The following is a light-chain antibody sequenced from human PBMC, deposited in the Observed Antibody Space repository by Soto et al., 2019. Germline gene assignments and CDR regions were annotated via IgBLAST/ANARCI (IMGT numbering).Light chain of an antibody. Sequence: DIQMTQSPSSLSASVGDRVNITCRASQTVGSYLSWYQQKPGKAPKVLIYAASSLQSGVPSRFSGSGSGTGFTLTISSLQPEDFATYFCQQSYNMPWTFGQGTKVDIK. V-gene: IGKV1-39*01. J-gene: IGKJ1*01. CDR1: QTVGSY. CDR2: AAS. CDR3: QQSYNMPWT.